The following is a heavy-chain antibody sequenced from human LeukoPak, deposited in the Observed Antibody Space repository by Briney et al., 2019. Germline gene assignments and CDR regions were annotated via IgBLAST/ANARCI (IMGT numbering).Heavy chain of an antibody. J-gene: IGHJ3*02. CDR2: IYYSGST. D-gene: IGHD3-22*01. Sequence: SQTLSLTCTVSGGSISSGSYYWSWIRQPPGKGLEWIGYIYYSGSTNYNPSLKSRVTISVDTSKNQFSLKLSSVTAADTAVYYCARDQYDSSGYYYGPYAFDIWGQGTMVTVSS. CDR1: GGSISSGSYY. V-gene: IGHV4-61*01. CDR3: ARDQYDSSGYYYGPYAFDI.